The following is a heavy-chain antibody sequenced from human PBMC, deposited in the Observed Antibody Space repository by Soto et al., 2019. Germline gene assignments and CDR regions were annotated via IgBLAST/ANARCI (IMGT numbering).Heavy chain of an antibody. CDR2: ISAYNGNT. CDR3: ARILGIAAAGTDYYYYGMDV. V-gene: IGHV1-18*01. Sequence: EASVKVSCKASGYTFTSYGISWVRQAPGQGLEWMGWISAYNGNTNYAQKLQGRVTMTTDTSTSTAYMELRGLRSDDTAVYYCARILGIAAAGTDYYYYGMDVWGQGTTVTAP. CDR1: GYTFTSYG. D-gene: IGHD6-13*01. J-gene: IGHJ6*02.